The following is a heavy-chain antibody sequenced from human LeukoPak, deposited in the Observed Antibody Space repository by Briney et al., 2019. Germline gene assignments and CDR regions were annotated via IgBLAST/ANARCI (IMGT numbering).Heavy chain of an antibody. J-gene: IGHJ4*02. CDR3: ASSPYCGGDCYSY. CDR1: GGTFSSYT. D-gene: IGHD2-21*01. CDR2: IIPILGIA. V-gene: IGHV1-69*02. Sequence: SVKVSCKASGGTFSSYTISWVRQAPGQGLEWMGRIIPILGIANYAQKFQGRDTITADKSTSTAYMELSSLRSEDTAVYYCASSPYCGGDCYSYWGQGTLVTVSS.